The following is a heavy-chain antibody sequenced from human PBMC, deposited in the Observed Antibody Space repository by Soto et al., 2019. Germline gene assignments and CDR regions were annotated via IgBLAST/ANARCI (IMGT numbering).Heavy chain of an antibody. J-gene: IGHJ4*02. V-gene: IGHV3-23*01. CDR1: GFTFSTCA. Sequence: EVQLLESGGGLVQPGGSLRLSCAASGFTFSTCAMTWVRQAPGKGLEWVSTTGVNGRTTYYADTLKCRFTVSRDNSKNTLYLQMSGLRAQDTAVYYCATVHGTSRSFDSWGQGTLVTVSS. CDR2: TGVNGRTT. CDR3: ATVHGTSRSFDS.